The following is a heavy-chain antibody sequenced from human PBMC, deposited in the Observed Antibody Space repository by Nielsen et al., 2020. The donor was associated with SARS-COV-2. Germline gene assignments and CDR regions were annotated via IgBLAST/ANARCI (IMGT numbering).Heavy chain of an antibody. J-gene: IGHJ6*02. Sequence: VQVSCKASGGTFSSYAISWVRQAPGQGLEWMGGIIPIFGTANYAQKFQGRVTITADKSTSTAYMELSSLRSEDTAVYYCAREGRYCSGGSCSMGMDVWGQGTTVTVSS. CDR2: IIPIFGTA. D-gene: IGHD2-15*01. CDR3: AREGRYCSGGSCSMGMDV. CDR1: GGTFSSYA. V-gene: IGHV1-69*06.